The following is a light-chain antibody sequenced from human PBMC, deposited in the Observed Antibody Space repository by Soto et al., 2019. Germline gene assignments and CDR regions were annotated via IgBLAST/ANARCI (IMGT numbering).Light chain of an antibody. Sequence: AIRMTPSPSSFSASTGDRVTITCRASQGISSYLAWYQQKPGKAPKLLNYAASTLQSGVPSRFSGSGSGTDFTRTISCLQSEDVAPYYCQQYYSYVTCGPGTKVDIK. CDR2: AAS. CDR3: QQYYSYVT. CDR1: QGISSY. V-gene: IGKV1-8*01. J-gene: IGKJ3*01.